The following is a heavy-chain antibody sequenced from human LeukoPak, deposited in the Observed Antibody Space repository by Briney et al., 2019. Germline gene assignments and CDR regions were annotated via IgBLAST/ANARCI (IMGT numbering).Heavy chain of an antibody. CDR2: ISSSSSTI. Sequence: PGGSLRLSCAASGFTFSSYAMNWVRQAPGKGLEWVSYISSSSSTIYYADSVKGRFTISRDNAKNSLYLQMNSLRAGDTAVYYCARGAYYYEDWGQGTLVTVSS. D-gene: IGHD3-22*01. V-gene: IGHV3-48*01. J-gene: IGHJ4*02. CDR3: ARGAYYYED. CDR1: GFTFSSYA.